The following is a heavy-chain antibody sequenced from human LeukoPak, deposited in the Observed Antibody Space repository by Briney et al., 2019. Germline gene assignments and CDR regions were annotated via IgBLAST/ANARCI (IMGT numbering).Heavy chain of an antibody. J-gene: IGHJ4*02. D-gene: IGHD2-2*01. CDR3: ARARGSTSCYDY. V-gene: IGHV3-21*01. Sequence: GGSLRLSCAASGFTFSSYAMNWVRQAPGKGLEWVSSISSSSSYIYYADSVKGRFTISRDNAKNSLYLQMNSLRAEDTAVYYCARARGSTSCYDYWGQGTLVTVSS. CDR2: ISSSSSYI. CDR1: GFTFSSYA.